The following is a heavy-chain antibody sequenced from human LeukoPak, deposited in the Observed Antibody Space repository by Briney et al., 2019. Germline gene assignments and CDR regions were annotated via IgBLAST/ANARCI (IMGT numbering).Heavy chain of an antibody. D-gene: IGHD3-16*01. CDR1: GGSFSGYY. CDR3: ARVRNASYGMDV. Sequence: SETLSLTCAVYGGSFSGYYWSWIRQPPGKGLEWIGEINHSGSTNYNPSLKSRVTISVDTSKNQFSLKLSSVTGADTAVYYCARVRNASYGMDVWGQGTTVTVSS. CDR2: INHSGST. V-gene: IGHV4-34*01. J-gene: IGHJ6*02.